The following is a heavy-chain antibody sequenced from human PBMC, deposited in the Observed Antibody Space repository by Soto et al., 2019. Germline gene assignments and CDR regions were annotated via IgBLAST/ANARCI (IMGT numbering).Heavy chain of an antibody. D-gene: IGHD1-26*01. CDR2: IHPSGQPI. V-gene: IGHV3-48*03. CDR3: ARRASR. Sequence: EVQLVESGGGVIQPGGSLRPSCAASGFTFSTSEMYWVRQAPGKGLEWVSYIHPSGQPIFYADSVKGRFTISRDNAKNSLYLQMSSLRAEDSAVYYCARRASRWGQGTMVTVSS. J-gene: IGHJ3*01. CDR1: GFTFSTSE.